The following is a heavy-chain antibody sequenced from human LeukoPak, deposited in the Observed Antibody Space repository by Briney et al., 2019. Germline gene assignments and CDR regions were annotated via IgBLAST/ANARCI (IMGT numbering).Heavy chain of an antibody. CDR1: GFTFSNYG. Sequence: GGSLRLSCAASGFTFSNYGMSWVRQAPGKGLEWVSAISGSGGSTYYADSVKGRFTISRDNSKNTLYPQMNSLRAEDTAVYYCAKDDAWGRYKDWGQGTLVTVSS. CDR2: ISGSGGST. V-gene: IGHV3-23*01. CDR3: AKDDAWGRYKD. D-gene: IGHD3-16*01. J-gene: IGHJ1*01.